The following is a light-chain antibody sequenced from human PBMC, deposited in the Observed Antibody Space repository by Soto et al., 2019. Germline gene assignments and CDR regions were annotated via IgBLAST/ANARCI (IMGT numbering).Light chain of an antibody. J-gene: IGKJ4*01. Sequence: ESVLTQSPGTLSLSPGDGATLSCRASQSVASDFLAWYQQKPGQAPRLLIYGSSARAPGIPDRFSGGGSGTDFTLTISRLEPEDFAVYYCQQYCCSPLTFGGGTKVDIK. V-gene: IGKV3-20*01. CDR2: GSS. CDR3: QQYCCSPLT. CDR1: QSVASDF.